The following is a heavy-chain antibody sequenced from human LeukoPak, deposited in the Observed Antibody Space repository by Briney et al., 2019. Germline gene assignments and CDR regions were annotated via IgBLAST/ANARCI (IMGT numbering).Heavy chain of an antibody. V-gene: IGHV4-38-2*02. Sequence: SETLSLTCTVSGYFISSGYYWGWIRQPPGRGLEWIGSIYHGGSAFYNPSLRSRVTIPVDTSKNQFSLKLTSVTAADTAVYYCVRDDMWSGYYYFDYWGQGTLVTVSS. CDR2: IYHGGSA. J-gene: IGHJ4*02. CDR1: GYFISSGYY. D-gene: IGHD3-3*01. CDR3: VRDDMWSGYYYFDY.